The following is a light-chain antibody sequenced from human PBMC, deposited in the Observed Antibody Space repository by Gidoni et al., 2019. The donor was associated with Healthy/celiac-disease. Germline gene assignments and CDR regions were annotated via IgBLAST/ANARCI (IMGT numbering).Light chain of an antibody. CDR3: QQSYSTPRT. CDR2: AAS. J-gene: IGKJ4*01. Sequence: DIPMTQSPSSLSASVGDRVTITCRESQSISSYLNWYQQKPGKAPKLLSYAASSLQSGVPSRFSGSGSGTDFTLTISSLQPEDFATYYCQQSYSTPRTFGGXTKVEIK. CDR1: QSISSY. V-gene: IGKV1-39*01.